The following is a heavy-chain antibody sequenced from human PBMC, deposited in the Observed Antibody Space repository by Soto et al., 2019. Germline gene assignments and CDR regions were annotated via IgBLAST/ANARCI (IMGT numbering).Heavy chain of an antibody. V-gene: IGHV3-30*18. Sequence: GGSLRLSCAASGFTFSSYGMHWVRQAPGKGLEWVAVISYDGSNKYYADSVKGRFTISRDNSKNTLYLQMNSLRAEDTAVYYCAKETPGYRYNWNHFAYFDYWGQGTLVTVSS. J-gene: IGHJ4*02. CDR3: AKETPGYRYNWNHFAYFDY. D-gene: IGHD1-1*01. CDR2: ISYDGSNK. CDR1: GFTFSSYG.